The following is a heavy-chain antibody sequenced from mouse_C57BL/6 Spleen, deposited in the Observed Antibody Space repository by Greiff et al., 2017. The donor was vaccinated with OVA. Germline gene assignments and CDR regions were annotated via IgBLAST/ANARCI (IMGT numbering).Heavy chain of an antibody. J-gene: IGHJ4*01. CDR1: GYKFTSYW. CDR2: IYPGNSDT. Sequence: EVQLQQSGTVLARPGASVKMSCKTSGYKFTSYWMHWVKQRPGQGLEWIGAIYPGNSDTSYTQKFQGKANLTAVTSASTAYMELSSLTNEDSAVYYCTREGYGSSFAMDYWGKGTSVTVSS. D-gene: IGHD1-1*01. CDR3: TREGYGSSFAMDY. V-gene: IGHV1-5*01.